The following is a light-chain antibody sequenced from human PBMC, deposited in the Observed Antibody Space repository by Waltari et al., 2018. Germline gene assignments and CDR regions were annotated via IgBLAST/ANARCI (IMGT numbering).Light chain of an antibody. V-gene: IGKV3-20*01. J-gene: IGKJ1*01. CDR3: QQYGSSPWT. CDR1: QSVTSNY. Sequence: EIVLTQSPGTLSLSPGDTATLSSRASQSVTSNYLAWYQQKPGQAPRLLISGASSRATGIPDRFSGSGSGTDFTLTISRLETEDFAVYHCQQYGSSPWTFGQGTKVEIK. CDR2: GAS.